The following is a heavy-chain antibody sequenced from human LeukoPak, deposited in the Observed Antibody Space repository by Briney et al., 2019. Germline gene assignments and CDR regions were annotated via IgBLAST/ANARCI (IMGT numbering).Heavy chain of an antibody. CDR3: ARDRGDYYDSSGYYPGYFDY. CDR2: ISSSSSYI. Sequence: PGGSLRLSCAASGFTFSSYGMNWVRQAPGKGLEWVSSISSSSSYIYYADSVKGRFTISRDNAKNSLYLQMNSLRAEDTAVYYCARDRGDYYDSSGYYPGYFDYWGQGTLVTVSS. D-gene: IGHD3-22*01. V-gene: IGHV3-21*01. CDR1: GFTFSSYG. J-gene: IGHJ4*02.